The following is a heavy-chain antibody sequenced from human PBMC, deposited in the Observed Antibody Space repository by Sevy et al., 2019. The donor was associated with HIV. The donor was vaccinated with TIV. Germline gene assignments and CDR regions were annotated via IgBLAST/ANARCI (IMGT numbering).Heavy chain of an antibody. CDR3: ARYAGYSTGWYAGY. CDR1: GFSISPYA. J-gene: IGHJ4*02. V-gene: IGHV3-30*09. D-gene: IGHD6-19*01. Sequence: GGSLRLSCAASGFSISPYAFHWVRQAPGKGLEWLALMSYDGSTRYYADSAKGRFAISKDNSKNTLYLQMNSLRIEDTADSYCARYAGYSTGWYAGYWGQGTLVTVSS. CDR2: MSYDGSTR.